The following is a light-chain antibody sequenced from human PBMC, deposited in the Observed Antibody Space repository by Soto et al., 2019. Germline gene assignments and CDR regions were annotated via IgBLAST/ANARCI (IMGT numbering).Light chain of an antibody. CDR3: QQYGSSLGT. CDR1: QSVSSSY. V-gene: IGKV3-20*01. Sequence: IVLTQSPGTLSLSPGERATLSCRASQSVSSSYLAWYQQKPGQAPRLLIYGASSRATGIPDRFSGSGSGTDFTLTISRLEPEDFAVYYCQQYGSSLGTFGPGTKVEI. J-gene: IGKJ3*01. CDR2: GAS.